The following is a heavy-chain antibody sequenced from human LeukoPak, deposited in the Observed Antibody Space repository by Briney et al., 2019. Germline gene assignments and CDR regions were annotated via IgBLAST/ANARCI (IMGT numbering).Heavy chain of an antibody. Sequence: PGRSLRLSCAASGFTFSDYAMHWVRQAPGKGLEWVAVLSYGGTNKYYADSVKGRFTISRDNSKNTMFLQMNSLRADDTAVYHCARDRSGYANDAFDFWGQGTMVTVSS. V-gene: IGHV3-30-3*01. J-gene: IGHJ3*01. D-gene: IGHD3-3*01. CDR2: LSYGGTNK. CDR1: GFTFSDYA. CDR3: ARDRSGYANDAFDF.